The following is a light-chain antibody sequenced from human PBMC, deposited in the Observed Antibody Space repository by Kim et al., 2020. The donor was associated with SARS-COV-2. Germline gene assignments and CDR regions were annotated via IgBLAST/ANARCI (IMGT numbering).Light chain of an antibody. CDR2: LEGSGSY. CDR3: ETWDSNTWV. Sequence: SVKLTCTLSSGHSSDIIAWHQQQPGKAPRYLMKLEGSGSYNKGSGVPDRFSGSSSGADRYLTISSLQSEDEADYYCETWDSNTWVFGGGTQLTVL. J-gene: IGLJ3*02. V-gene: IGLV4-60*03. CDR1: SGHSSDI.